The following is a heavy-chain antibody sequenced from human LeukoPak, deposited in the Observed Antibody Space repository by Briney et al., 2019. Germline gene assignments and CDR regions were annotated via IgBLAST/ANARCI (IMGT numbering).Heavy chain of an antibody. Sequence: KPSETLSLTCTVSGGSISSYYWSWIRRPPGKGLEWIGYIYYSGSTNYNPSLKSRVTISVDTSKNQFSLKLSSVTAADTAVYYCARDVTGGSYFDYWGQGTLVTVSS. CDR2: IYYSGST. J-gene: IGHJ4*02. D-gene: IGHD1-26*01. CDR1: GGSISSYY. CDR3: ARDVTGGSYFDY. V-gene: IGHV4-59*12.